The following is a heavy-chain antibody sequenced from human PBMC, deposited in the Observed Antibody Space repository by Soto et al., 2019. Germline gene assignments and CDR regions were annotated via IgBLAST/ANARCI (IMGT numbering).Heavy chain of an antibody. CDR1: YNTFTSYA. J-gene: IGHJ4*02. V-gene: IGHV1-18*01. Sequence: GASVKVSCKASYNTFTSYAISWVRQAPGQGLEWMGWISAYNGNTNYAQKFQGRVTMTTDTSTSTAYMELRSLRSDDTAVYYCARYIVGATFDIDYWGQGTLVTVSS. CDR3: ARYIVGATFDIDY. CDR2: ISAYNGNT. D-gene: IGHD1-26*01.